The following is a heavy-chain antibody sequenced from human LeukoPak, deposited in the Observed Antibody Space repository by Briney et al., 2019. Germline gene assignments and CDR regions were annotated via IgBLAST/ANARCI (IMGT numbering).Heavy chain of an antibody. V-gene: IGHV4-61*02. CDR2: IYTSGST. D-gene: IGHD4-17*01. CDR3: AREDYANAFDI. J-gene: IGHJ3*02. Sequence: SETLSLTCTVSGGSISSGSYYWSWIRQPAWKGLEWIGRIYTSGSTNYNPSLKSRVTISVDTSKNQFSLKLSSVTAADTAVYYCAREDYANAFDIWGQGTMVTVSS. CDR1: GGSISSGSYY.